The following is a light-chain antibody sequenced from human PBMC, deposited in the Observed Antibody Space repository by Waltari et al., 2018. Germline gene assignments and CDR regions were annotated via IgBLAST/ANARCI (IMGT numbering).Light chain of an antibody. J-gene: IGLJ2*01. V-gene: IGLV2-14*03. Sequence: QSALTQPASVSGSPGQSITISCTGTSGDVGGYKYVSWYKQHPGKAPKLMIYDVSNRPSGVSDRFSGSKSRNTASLTISGLQAEDESDYYCSSYTSSSTLAFGGGTKLTVL. CDR3: SSYTSSSTLA. CDR1: SGDVGGYKY. CDR2: DVS.